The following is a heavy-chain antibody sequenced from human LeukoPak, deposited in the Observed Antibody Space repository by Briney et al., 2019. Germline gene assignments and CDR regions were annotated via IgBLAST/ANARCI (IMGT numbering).Heavy chain of an antibody. D-gene: IGHD1-26*01. J-gene: IGHJ4*02. CDR1: GFTFSSYG. Sequence: GGSLRLSCAASGFTFSSYGMHWVRRAPGKGLEWVAVIWYDGSNKYYADFVKGRFTISRDNSKNTLYLQMNSLRAEDTAVYYCAREVGATVDYWGQGTLVTVSS. CDR3: AREVGATVDY. CDR2: IWYDGSNK. V-gene: IGHV3-33*01.